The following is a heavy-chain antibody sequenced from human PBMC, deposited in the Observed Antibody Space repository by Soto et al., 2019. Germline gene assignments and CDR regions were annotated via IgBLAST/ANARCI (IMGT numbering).Heavy chain of an antibody. J-gene: IGHJ4*02. Sequence: GGSLRLSCAASGFTFSSYGMHWVRQAPGKGLEWVAVIWYDGSNKYYADSVKGRFTISRDNSKNTLYLQMNSPRAEDTAVYYCARDFFSSSWEVFDYWGQGTLVTVSS. CDR3: ARDFFSSSWEVFDY. V-gene: IGHV3-33*01. CDR2: IWYDGSNK. CDR1: GFTFSSYG. D-gene: IGHD6-6*01.